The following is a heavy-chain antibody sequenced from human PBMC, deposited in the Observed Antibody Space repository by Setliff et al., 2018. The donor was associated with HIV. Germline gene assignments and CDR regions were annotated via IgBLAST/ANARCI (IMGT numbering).Heavy chain of an antibody. CDR3: ASKGGSENFPDSDAFDI. CDR2: INPNSGDT. V-gene: IGHV1-2*06. J-gene: IGHJ3*02. Sequence: ASVKVSCKASGYTFTGYYVHWVRQAPGQGLEWVGRINPNSGDTNYAQKFQGRVAMTRDTSTSTVYLELRSLRSEDTAVYFCASKGGSENFPDSDAFDIWGLGTLVTVSS. D-gene: IGHD3-10*01. CDR1: GYTFTGYY.